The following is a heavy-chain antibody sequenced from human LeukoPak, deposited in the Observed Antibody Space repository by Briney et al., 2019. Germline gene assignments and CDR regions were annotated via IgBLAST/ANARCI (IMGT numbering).Heavy chain of an antibody. CDR3: ARGGRGYSSSWRNFDY. CDR1: GYTFTSYD. CDR2: VNPNSGNT. V-gene: IGHV1-8*01. D-gene: IGHD6-13*01. J-gene: IGHJ4*02. Sequence: ASVKVSCKASGYTFTSYDINWVRQATGQGLEWMGWVNPNSGNTGYAQKFQGRVTMTRNTSISTAYMELSSLRSEDTAVYYCARGGRGYSSSWRNFDYWGQGTLVTVSS.